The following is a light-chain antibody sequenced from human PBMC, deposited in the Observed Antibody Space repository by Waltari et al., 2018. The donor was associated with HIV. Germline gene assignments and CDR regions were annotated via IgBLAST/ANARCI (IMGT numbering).Light chain of an antibody. CDR3: SSYTSSSTLL. Sequence: QSALPQPASVSGSPGQSITISCTGTSSDVGGYNYVSWYQQHPGKAPTLMIYDVSNRPSGVSNRFSGSKSGNTASLTISGLQAEDEADYYCSSYTSSSTLLFGGGTKLTVL. J-gene: IGLJ2*01. CDR2: DVS. CDR1: SSDVGGYNY. V-gene: IGLV2-14*03.